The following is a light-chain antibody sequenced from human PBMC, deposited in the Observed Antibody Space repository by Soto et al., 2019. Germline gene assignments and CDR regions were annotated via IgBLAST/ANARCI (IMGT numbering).Light chain of an antibody. CDR1: QSVNRW. Sequence: DMKMTRSPSTGSAWVLDRVTIAVLASQSVNRWLAWFQHKPGQAPKLLIYGASTMQTGIPSRFGGSGSGTEFTLTISSLQPEDFATYYCQQYNSYSPWTFGPGTKVDIK. V-gene: IGKV1-5*01. CDR3: QQYNSYSPWT. J-gene: IGKJ1*01. CDR2: GAS.